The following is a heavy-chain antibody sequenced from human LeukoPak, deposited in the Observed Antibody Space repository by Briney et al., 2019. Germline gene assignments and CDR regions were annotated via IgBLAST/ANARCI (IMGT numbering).Heavy chain of an antibody. CDR3: ARGGAARLHFQN. Sequence: SETLSLTCTVSGVSNSTYYWNWIRQPPGKGLEWIGYIYHSGSTNYNPSLQSRVTISVDTSKNQFSLNLNSVTAADTAVYYCARGGAARLHFQNWGQGTLVTVSS. D-gene: IGHD6-6*01. V-gene: IGHV4-59*01. CDR2: IYHSGST. CDR1: GVSNSTYY. J-gene: IGHJ1*01.